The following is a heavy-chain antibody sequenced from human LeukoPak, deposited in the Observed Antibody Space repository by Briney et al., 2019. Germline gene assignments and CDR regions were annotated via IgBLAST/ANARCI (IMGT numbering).Heavy chain of an antibody. Sequence: PSETLSLTCTISGASISTYYWSWIRQPAGKGLEWIGRIYASGNTYKNPSLESRVTMSVDTSNNQFTLNLTSVTGAGTAMYYCVKDGPLGSDFWGQGTQVTVSS. CDR2: IYASGNT. CDR3: VKDGPLGSDF. V-gene: IGHV4-4*07. J-gene: IGHJ4*02. CDR1: GASISTYY. D-gene: IGHD2-15*01.